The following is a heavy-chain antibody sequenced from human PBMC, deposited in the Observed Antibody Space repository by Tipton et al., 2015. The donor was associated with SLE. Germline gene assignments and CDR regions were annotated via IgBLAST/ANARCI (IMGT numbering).Heavy chain of an antibody. CDR3: ARYRAAGYFDY. Sequence: TLSLTCTVSGGSISSGSYCWSWIRQPAGKGLEWIGRIYTSGGTNYNPSIKSRVTISVDTSKNQFSLKLSSVTAADTAVYYCARYRAAGYFDYWGQGTLVTVSS. V-gene: IGHV4-61*02. J-gene: IGHJ4*02. CDR1: GGSISSGSYC. D-gene: IGHD6-13*01. CDR2: IYTSGGT.